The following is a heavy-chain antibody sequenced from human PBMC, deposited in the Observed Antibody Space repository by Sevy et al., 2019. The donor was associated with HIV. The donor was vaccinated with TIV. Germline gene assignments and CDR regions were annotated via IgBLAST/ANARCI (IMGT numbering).Heavy chain of an antibody. V-gene: IGHV3-11*01. CDR3: ARDPDSGSYYYYYGMDV. CDR1: GFTFSDYY. D-gene: IGHD1-26*01. Sequence: GGSLRLSCAASGFTFSDYYMSWIRQAPGKGLEWVSYISSSGSTIYYADSVKDRFTISRDNAKNSLYLQMNSLRAEDTAVYYCARDPDSGSYYYYYGMDVWGQGTTVTVSS. J-gene: IGHJ6*02. CDR2: ISSSGSTI.